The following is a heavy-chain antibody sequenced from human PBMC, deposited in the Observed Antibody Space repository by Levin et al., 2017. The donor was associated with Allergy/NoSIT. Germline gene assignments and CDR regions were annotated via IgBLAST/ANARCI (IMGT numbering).Heavy chain of an antibody. CDR1: GFTFSSYA. Sequence: PGGSLRLSCAASGFTFSSYAMSWVRQAPGKGLDWVSAISASGGDIYYADSVKGRFTISRDDSKNTLFLQMNSLRAEDTAVYYCAKDAFPVEVPYWGQGTLVTVSS. J-gene: IGHJ4*02. D-gene: IGHD2/OR15-2a*01. V-gene: IGHV3-23*01. CDR2: ISASGGDI. CDR3: AKDAFPVEVPY.